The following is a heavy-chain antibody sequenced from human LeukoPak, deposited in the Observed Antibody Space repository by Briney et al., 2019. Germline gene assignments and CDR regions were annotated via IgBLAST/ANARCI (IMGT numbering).Heavy chain of an antibody. V-gene: IGHV3-48*03. J-gene: IGHJ5*01. CDR3: AKPISGGLAVTADWFHP. Sequence: GGSLRLSCAASGFTFSSYEMNWVRQAPGKGLEWVSYISSSGSTIYYAASVRGRFTISRDNSKNTLYLQLNTLRADDTATYYCAKPISGGLAVTADWFHPWGQGTLVVVSS. CDR2: ISSSGSTI. D-gene: IGHD6-19*01. CDR1: GFTFSSYE.